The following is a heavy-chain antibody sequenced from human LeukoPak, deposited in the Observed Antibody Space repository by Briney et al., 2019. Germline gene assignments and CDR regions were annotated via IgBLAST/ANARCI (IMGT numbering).Heavy chain of an antibody. CDR1: GFTFSSYA. D-gene: IGHD3-16*01. CDR3: AKEAEGELHWGGYFEY. V-gene: IGHV3-23*01. Sequence: GGSLRLSCAASGFTFSSYAMSWVRQAPGKGLEWVSAIRNGGGSIYYADSVKGRFTISRDNSKNTLYLQMNSLRAEDTAVYYCAKEAEGELHWGGYFEYWGQGTLVTVSS. CDR2: IRNGGGSI. J-gene: IGHJ4*02.